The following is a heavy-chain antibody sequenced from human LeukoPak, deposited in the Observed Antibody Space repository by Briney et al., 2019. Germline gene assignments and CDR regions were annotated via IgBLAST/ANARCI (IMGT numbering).Heavy chain of an antibody. CDR1: GFTFNNHN. CDR3: ARAHNWKYGTFDY. V-gene: IGHV3-48*04. J-gene: IGHJ4*02. Sequence: GGSLRLSCVASGFTFNNHNMDWVRQAPGKGLEWISYISGSGDAIFYADSVQGRFTISRDNAKNSLYLQMNSLRVEDTAVYYCARAHNWKYGTFDYWGQGTLVTVSS. CDR2: ISGSGDAI. D-gene: IGHD1-7*01.